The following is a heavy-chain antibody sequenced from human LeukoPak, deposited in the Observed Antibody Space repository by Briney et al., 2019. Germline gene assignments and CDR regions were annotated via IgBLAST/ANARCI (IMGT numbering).Heavy chain of an antibody. V-gene: IGHV3-23*01. J-gene: IGHJ4*02. Sequence: GGSLRLSCAASGFTFSSYAMSWVRQAPGKGLEWVSAISGSGGSTHYADSVKGRFTISRDNSKNTLYLQMNSLRAEDTAVYYCAKALPVAGGGWYFDYWGQGTLVTVSS. CDR3: AKALPVAGGGWYFDY. D-gene: IGHD6-19*01. CDR2: ISGSGGST. CDR1: GFTFSSYA.